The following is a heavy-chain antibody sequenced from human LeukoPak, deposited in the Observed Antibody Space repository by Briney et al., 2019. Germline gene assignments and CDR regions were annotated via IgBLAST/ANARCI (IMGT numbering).Heavy chain of an antibody. CDR1: GGSMSSYY. J-gene: IGHJ4*02. V-gene: IGHV4-59*08. CDR3: ARLYSGYGFFIFDY. CDR2: IYYSGST. D-gene: IGHD5-12*01. Sequence: SETLSLTCTVSGGSMSSYYWSWIRQPPGKGLEWIGYIYYSGSTNYNPSLKSRVTISVDTSKNQFSLKLSSVTAADTAVYYCARLYSGYGFFIFDYWGQGTLVTVSS.